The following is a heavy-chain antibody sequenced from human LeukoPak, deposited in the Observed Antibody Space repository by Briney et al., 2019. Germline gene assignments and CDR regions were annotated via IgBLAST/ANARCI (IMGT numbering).Heavy chain of an antibody. J-gene: IGHJ4*02. Sequence: MPSQTLSLTCTVSGGSISSGGYYWSWIRQHPGKGLEWIGYIYYSGSTYYNPSLKSRVTISVDTSKNQFSLKLSSVTAADTAVYYCARGRGDYVWGSYKTYFDYWGQGTLVTVSS. V-gene: IGHV4-31*03. D-gene: IGHD3-16*01. CDR1: GGSISSGGYY. CDR2: IYYSGST. CDR3: ARGRGDYVWGSYKTYFDY.